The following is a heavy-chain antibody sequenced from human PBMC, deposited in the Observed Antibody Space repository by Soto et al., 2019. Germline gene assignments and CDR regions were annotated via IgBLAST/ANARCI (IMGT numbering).Heavy chain of an antibody. Sequence: GGSLRLSCAASGFTFSSYAMSWVRQAPGKGLEWVSGIGSSGGSTYYADSVKGRFTISRDNSKNTLYLQMDSLRAEDTAVYYCANPHTSWDDVMDVWGQGTTVTVSS. CDR3: ANPHTSWDDVMDV. J-gene: IGHJ6*02. D-gene: IGHD1-26*01. CDR2: IGSSGGST. V-gene: IGHV3-23*01. CDR1: GFTFSSYA.